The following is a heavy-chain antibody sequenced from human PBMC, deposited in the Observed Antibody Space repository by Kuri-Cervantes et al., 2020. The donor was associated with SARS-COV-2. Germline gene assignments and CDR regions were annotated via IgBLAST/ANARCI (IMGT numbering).Heavy chain of an antibody. J-gene: IGHJ4*02. CDR1: GFTFSGYS. CDR2: IDSSSYYI. CDR3: AREEGGELGEAFDY. D-gene: IGHD7-27*01. V-gene: IGHV3-21*01. Sequence: ETLSLTCAASGFTFSGYSMNWICQAPGKGLEWVASIDSSSYYIYHADSVKGRLTISRDNAKTSLYLQMNSLKPEDTAVYYCAREEGGELGEAFDYWGQGALVTVSS.